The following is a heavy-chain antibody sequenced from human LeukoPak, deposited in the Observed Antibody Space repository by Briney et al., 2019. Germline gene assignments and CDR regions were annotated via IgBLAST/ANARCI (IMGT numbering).Heavy chain of an antibody. J-gene: IGHJ3*02. CDR2: IYYSGST. D-gene: IGHD6-19*01. Sequence: PSETLSLTCTVSGGSIGSGGYYWSWIRQHPGKGLEWIGYIYYSGSTYHNPSLKSRVTISVDTSKNQFSLKLSSVTAADTAVYYCARAVDGSDAFDIWGQGTMVTVSS. CDR1: GGSIGSGGYY. CDR3: ARAVDGSDAFDI. V-gene: IGHV4-31*03.